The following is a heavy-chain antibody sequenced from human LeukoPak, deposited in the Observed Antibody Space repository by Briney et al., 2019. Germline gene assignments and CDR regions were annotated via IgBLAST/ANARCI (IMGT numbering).Heavy chain of an antibody. CDR2: IYYSGST. D-gene: IGHD1-1*01. CDR1: GGSISGGGYY. J-gene: IGHJ4*02. CDR3: ARELARGTWDY. V-gene: IGHV4-31*03. Sequence: SQTLSLTCTVSGGSISGGGYYWSWIRQHPGKGLEWIGYIYYSGSTYYNPSLKSRVTISVDTSKNQFSLKLSSVTAADTAVYYCARELARGTWDYWGQGTLVTVSS.